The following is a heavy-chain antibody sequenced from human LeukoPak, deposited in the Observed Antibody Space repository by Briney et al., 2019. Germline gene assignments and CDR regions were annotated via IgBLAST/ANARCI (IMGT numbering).Heavy chain of an antibody. Sequence: SETLSLTCTVSGGSVSGSTYYWGWIRQPPGKGLEWIGSVYYSGSTYYNSSLKSRITISVDTSKNQFSLKLSSVTAADTAVYYCASRRMVRGAPDYWGQGTLVTVSS. J-gene: IGHJ4*02. CDR1: GGSVSGSTYY. CDR3: ASRRMVRGAPDY. D-gene: IGHD3-10*01. V-gene: IGHV4-39*01. CDR2: VYYSGST.